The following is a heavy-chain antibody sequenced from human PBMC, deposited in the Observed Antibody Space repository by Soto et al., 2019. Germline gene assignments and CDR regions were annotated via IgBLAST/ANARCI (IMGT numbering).Heavy chain of an antibody. CDR2: IYYSGST. V-gene: IGHV4-30-4*01. CDR1: GGSISSGDYY. J-gene: IGHJ5*02. CDR3: ARAGHDYGDYLEYNWFDP. D-gene: IGHD4-17*01. Sequence: SETLSLTCAVSGGSISSGDYYWSWIRQPPGKGLEWIGYIYYSGSTYYNPSLKSRVTISVDTSKNQFSLKLSSVTAADTAVYYFARAGHDYGDYLEYNWFDPWGQGTLVTVSS.